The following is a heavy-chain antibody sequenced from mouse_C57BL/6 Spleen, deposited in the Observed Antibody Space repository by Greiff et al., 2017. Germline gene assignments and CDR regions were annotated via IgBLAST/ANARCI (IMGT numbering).Heavy chain of an antibody. V-gene: IGHV1-85*01. CDR1: GYTFTSYD. CDR3: ARLDYGSPGWFAY. Sequence: VKLVESGPELVKPGASVKLSCKASGYTFTSYDINWVKQRPGQGLEWIGWIYPRDGSTKYNEKFKGKATLTVDTSSSTAYMELHSLTSEDSAVYFCARLDYGSPGWFAYWGQGTLVTVSA. J-gene: IGHJ3*01. CDR2: IYPRDGST. D-gene: IGHD1-1*01.